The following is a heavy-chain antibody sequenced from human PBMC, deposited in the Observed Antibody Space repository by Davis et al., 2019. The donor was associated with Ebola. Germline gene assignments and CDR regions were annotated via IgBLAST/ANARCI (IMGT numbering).Heavy chain of an antibody. CDR2: INHSGST. Sequence: MPSETLSLTCAVYGGSFSGYYWSWIRQPPGKGLEWIGEINHSGSTYYNPSLKSRVTISVDTSKNQFSLKLSSVTAADTAVYYCARGYSSSWADYWGQGTLVTVSS. J-gene: IGHJ4*02. CDR1: GGSFSGYY. V-gene: IGHV4-34*01. CDR3: ARGYSSSWADY. D-gene: IGHD6-13*01.